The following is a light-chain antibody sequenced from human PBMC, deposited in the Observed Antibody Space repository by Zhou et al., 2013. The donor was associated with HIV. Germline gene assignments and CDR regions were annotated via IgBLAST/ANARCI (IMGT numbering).Light chain of an antibody. V-gene: IGKV1-39*01. CDR1: QNISNY. CDR2: AAS. CDR3: QQTSSVPRT. Sequence: DIQMTQSPSSLSASVGDKVTITCRASQNISNYLNWYQQRPGKAPNLLIYAASSLQSGVPPRFSGSGSGTDFILSISRLQPEDFTSYYCQQTSSVPRTFGQGTKVE. J-gene: IGKJ1*01.